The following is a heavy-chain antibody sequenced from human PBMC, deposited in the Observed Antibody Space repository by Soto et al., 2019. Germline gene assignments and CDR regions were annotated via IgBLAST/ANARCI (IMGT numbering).Heavy chain of an antibody. Sequence: EVQLVESGGGLVQSGGSLRLSCTASGFSVSDYFMDWVRQTPGKGLEWLGQITNRATGDTTFYAASGKGRFTVSKDESSNSLYLQMNSLKTEDTAVYYCASSITQMLTDWGQGTRVAVAS. CDR3: ASSITQMLTD. CDR1: GFSVSDYF. J-gene: IGHJ4*02. D-gene: IGHD2-21*01. CDR2: ITNRATGDTT. V-gene: IGHV3-72*01.